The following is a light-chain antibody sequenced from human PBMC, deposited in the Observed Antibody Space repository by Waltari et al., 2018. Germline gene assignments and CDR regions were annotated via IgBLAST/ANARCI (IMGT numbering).Light chain of an antibody. J-gene: IGLJ1*01. Sequence: QSALTQPASVSGTPGQSITISCTGPTSDVGNYNLVPCYQQHPGKPPKLMICEVIKRPSGVSDRFSGSKSGNTASLTISGLQAEDEADYYCCSYAGSGTYVFGTGTKVTVL. CDR1: TSDVGNYNL. CDR2: EVI. CDR3: CSYAGSGTYV. V-gene: IGLV2-23*02.